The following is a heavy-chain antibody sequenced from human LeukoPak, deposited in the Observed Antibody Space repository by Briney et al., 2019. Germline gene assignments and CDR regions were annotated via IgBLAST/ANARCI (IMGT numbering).Heavy chain of an antibody. CDR1: GFTFNSYA. V-gene: IGHV3-23*01. CDR2: IRRSGGST. J-gene: IGHJ4*02. Sequence: PGGSLRLSCAASGFTFNSYAMSWVRQAPGKGLEWVSAIRRSGGSTYYADSVKGRFTISRDNSENTLYLQMNSLRAEDTAVYYCAMTGGGYNNGGDNWGQGTLVTVSS. CDR3: AMTGGGYNNGGDN. D-gene: IGHD5-24*01.